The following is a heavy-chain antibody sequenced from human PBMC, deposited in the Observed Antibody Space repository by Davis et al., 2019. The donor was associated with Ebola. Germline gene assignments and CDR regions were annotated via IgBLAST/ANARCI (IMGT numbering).Heavy chain of an antibody. D-gene: IGHD3-22*01. CDR1: GFTFSSYW. CDR3: ASESSSGYLDY. Sequence: GESLKISCAASGFTFSSYWMSWVRQAPGKGLEWVSYISSSSSYTNYADSVKGRFTISRDNAKNSLYLQMNSLRAEDTAVYYCASESSSGYLDYWGQGTLVTVSS. J-gene: IGHJ4*02. CDR2: ISSSSSYT. V-gene: IGHV3-11*05.